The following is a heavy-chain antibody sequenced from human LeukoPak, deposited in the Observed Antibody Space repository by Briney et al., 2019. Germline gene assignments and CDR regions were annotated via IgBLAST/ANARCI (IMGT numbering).Heavy chain of an antibody. Sequence: ASVKVSCKASGYTFTSYAMNWVRQAPGQGLEWMGWINPNSGGTNYAQKFQGRVTMTRDTSISTAYMELSRLRSDDTAVYYCARGPGYCSGGSCYRGRYYYMDVWGKGTTVTVSS. D-gene: IGHD2-15*01. V-gene: IGHV1-2*02. CDR2: INPNSGGT. CDR1: GYTFTSYA. J-gene: IGHJ6*03. CDR3: ARGPGYCSGGSCYRGRYYYMDV.